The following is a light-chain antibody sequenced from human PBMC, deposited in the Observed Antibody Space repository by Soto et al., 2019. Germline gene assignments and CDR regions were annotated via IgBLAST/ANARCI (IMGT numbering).Light chain of an antibody. CDR2: GAS. Sequence: EIVLTQSPGTLSLSPGERATLSCRASQSVSSSYLAWYQQKPGQAPRLLIYGASSRATGIPDRFSGSGSGTDSTLTISRLEPEDFAVYYCQQYGSSPQTFGQGTRWIS. CDR3: QQYGSSPQT. CDR1: QSVSSSY. V-gene: IGKV3-20*01. J-gene: IGKJ1*01.